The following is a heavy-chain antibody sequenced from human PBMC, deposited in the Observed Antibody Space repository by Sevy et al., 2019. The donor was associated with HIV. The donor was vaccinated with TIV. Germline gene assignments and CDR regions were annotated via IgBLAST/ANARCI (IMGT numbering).Heavy chain of an antibody. CDR1: GFTFDDYA. V-gene: IGHV3-9*01. J-gene: IGHJ5*02. D-gene: IGHD5-18*01. CDR2: ISCNSGSI. CDR3: AKDAAGGYSYGARWFDP. Sequence: GGSLRLSCAASGFTFDDYAMHWVRQAPGKGLEWVSGISCNSGSIGYADSVKGRFTISRDNAKNSLYLQMNSLRAEDTALYYCAKDAAGGYSYGARWFDPWGQGTLVTVSS.